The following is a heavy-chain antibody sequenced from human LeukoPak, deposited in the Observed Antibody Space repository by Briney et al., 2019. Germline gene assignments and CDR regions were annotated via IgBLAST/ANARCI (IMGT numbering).Heavy chain of an antibody. CDR3: ARGPVVVTFGNAFDI. Sequence: ASVKVSCKAPGYTFTSYGISWVRQAPGQGLEWMGWISAYNGNTNYAQKLQGRVTMTTDTSTSTAYMELRSLRSDDTAVYYCARGPVVVTFGNAFDIWGQGTMVTVSS. CDR2: ISAYNGNT. J-gene: IGHJ3*02. D-gene: IGHD2-21*02. CDR1: GYTFTSYG. V-gene: IGHV1-18*01.